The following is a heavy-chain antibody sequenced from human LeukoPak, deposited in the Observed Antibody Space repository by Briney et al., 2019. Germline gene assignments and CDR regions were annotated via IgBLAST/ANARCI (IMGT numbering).Heavy chain of an antibody. V-gene: IGHV4-38-2*02. D-gene: IGHD3-9*01. CDR2: IFHTGRT. Sequence: SETLSLTCTVSGYSLSSGYYWGWIRQPPGKGLEWIGEIFHTGRTNSNPSLKSRATLSVDKSKNQFSLKMNSVTAADTAMYYCARANFDTLTGWGHFDSWGQGTLVTVSS. CDR1: GYSLSSGYY. CDR3: ARANFDTLTGWGHFDS. J-gene: IGHJ4*02.